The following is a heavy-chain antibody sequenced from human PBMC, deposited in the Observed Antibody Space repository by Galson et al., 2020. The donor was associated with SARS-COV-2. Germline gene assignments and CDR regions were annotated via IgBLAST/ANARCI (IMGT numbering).Heavy chain of an antibody. CDR3: ARVDCSGGSCYPGNY. CDR2: IKHDGSEK. CDR1: GFGFSYYW. V-gene: IGHV3-7*03. Sequence: GGSLRLSCEASGFGFSYYWMSWVRQAPGRGLEWVANIKHDGSEKYYVGSVKGRFTISRDNPKNSLYLQMNNLRVEDTAVYHCARVDCSGGSCYPGNYWGQGTLVTVSS. J-gene: IGHJ4*02. D-gene: IGHD2-15*01.